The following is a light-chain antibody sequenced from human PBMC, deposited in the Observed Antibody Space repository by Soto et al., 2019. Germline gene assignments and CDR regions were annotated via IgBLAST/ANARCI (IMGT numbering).Light chain of an antibody. J-gene: IGKJ3*01. CDR1: QSVSSSY. V-gene: IGKV3-20*01. CDR2: GTS. CDR3: QPYGSSPPFT. Sequence: EIVLTQSPGTLSLSPGERATLSCRASQSVSSSYLAWYQQKPGQAPRLLIYGTSARATGIPDRFSGSGSGTDFTITISRLAPEDLSVFYCQPYGSSPPFTCGPGTKVDIK.